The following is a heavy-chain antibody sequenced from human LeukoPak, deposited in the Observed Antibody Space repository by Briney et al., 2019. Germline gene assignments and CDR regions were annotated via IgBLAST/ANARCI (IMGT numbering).Heavy chain of an antibody. CDR3: ARDQPTIRFPYFDY. D-gene: IGHD5-24*01. V-gene: IGHV1-69*06. J-gene: IGHJ4*02. Sequence: GASVKVSCKASGGTFSSYAISWVRQAPGQGLEWMGRIIPIFGTANYAQKFQGRVTITADKSTSTAYMELSSLRSEDTAVYYCARDQPTIRFPYFDYWGQGTLVTVS. CDR1: GGTFSSYA. CDR2: IIPIFGTA.